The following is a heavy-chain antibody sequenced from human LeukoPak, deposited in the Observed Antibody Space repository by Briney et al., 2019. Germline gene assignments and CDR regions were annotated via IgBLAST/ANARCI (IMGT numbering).Heavy chain of an antibody. CDR1: GYAFSSSG. Sequence: ASVKVSCKASGYAFSSSGISWVRQAPGQGLEWMGWISPDNGNTNYAQKWQGRVTMTTDTSTNTAYMELRSLRSDDTAVYYCGRGDGGNWGKGGGGESWGQGTLVTVSS. CDR3: GRGDGGNWGKGGGGES. CDR2: ISPDNGNT. V-gene: IGHV1-18*01. D-gene: IGHD7-27*01. J-gene: IGHJ4*02.